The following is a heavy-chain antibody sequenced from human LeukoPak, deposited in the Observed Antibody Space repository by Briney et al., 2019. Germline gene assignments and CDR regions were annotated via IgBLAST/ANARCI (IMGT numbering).Heavy chain of an antibody. Sequence: PGGSLRLSCAASGFTFSDYYMSWIRQAPGEGLEWVSYISIGGTTIYYADSVKGRFTISRDNAKNSLYLQMNSLRAEDTAVYYCATWNYGSDAFDIWGQGTMVTVSS. V-gene: IGHV3-11*04. CDR2: ISIGGTTI. D-gene: IGHD1-7*01. CDR3: ATWNYGSDAFDI. CDR1: GFTFSDYY. J-gene: IGHJ3*02.